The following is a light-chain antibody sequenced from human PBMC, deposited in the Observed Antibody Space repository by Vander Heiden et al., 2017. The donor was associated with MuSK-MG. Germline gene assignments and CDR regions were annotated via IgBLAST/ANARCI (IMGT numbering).Light chain of an antibody. CDR2: WAS. Sequence: IVMTQSPDSLAVSLGERATINCKSSQSVLYSSNNKNYLAWYQQKPGQPPKLLIYWASTRESGVPDRFSGSGYGTDFTLTISSRQAEDVAVYYCQQYENSLFRTFGQGTKVEIK. V-gene: IGKV4-1*01. J-gene: IGKJ1*01. CDR1: QSVLYSSNNKNY. CDR3: QQYENSLFRT.